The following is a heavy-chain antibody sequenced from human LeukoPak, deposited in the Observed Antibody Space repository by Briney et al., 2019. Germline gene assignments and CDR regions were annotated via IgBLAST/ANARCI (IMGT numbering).Heavy chain of an antibody. CDR3: ASATDYGDYSRYFQH. J-gene: IGHJ1*01. D-gene: IGHD4-17*01. Sequence: PGGSLRLSCAASGFTFSSYAMSWVRQAPGKGLEWVSAISGSGGSTYYADSVKGRFTISRDNSKDTLYLQMNSLRAEDTAVYYCASATDYGDYSRYFQHWGQGTLVTVSS. CDR1: GFTFSSYA. V-gene: IGHV3-23*01. CDR2: ISGSGGST.